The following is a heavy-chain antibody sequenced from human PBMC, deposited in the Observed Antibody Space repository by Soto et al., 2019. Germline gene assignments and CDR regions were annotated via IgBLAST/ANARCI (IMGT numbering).Heavy chain of an antibody. Sequence: GGSLRLSCAASGFNFSNAWMSWVRQAPGKGLEWVGRIKSKTDGGTTDYAAPVKGRFTISRDDSKNTLYLQMNSLKTEDTAVYYCTTEGPNCSGGSCYSGDAFDIWGQGTMVTVSS. J-gene: IGHJ3*02. CDR3: TTEGPNCSGGSCYSGDAFDI. D-gene: IGHD2-15*01. V-gene: IGHV3-15*01. CDR2: IKSKTDGGTT. CDR1: GFNFSNAW.